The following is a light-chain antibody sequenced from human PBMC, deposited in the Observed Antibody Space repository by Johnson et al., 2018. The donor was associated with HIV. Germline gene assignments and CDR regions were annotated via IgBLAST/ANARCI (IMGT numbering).Light chain of an antibody. CDR1: SSNIGNNY. CDR2: DNN. V-gene: IGLV1-51*01. J-gene: IGLJ1*01. Sequence: QSVLTQPPSVSAAPGQKVTISCSGSSSNIGNNYVSWYQQLPGTAPKLLIYDNNKRPSGIPDRFSGSKSGTPATLGITGLQTGDEAYYYCGTWDSSLSALFGTGTKVTVL. CDR3: GTWDSSLSAL.